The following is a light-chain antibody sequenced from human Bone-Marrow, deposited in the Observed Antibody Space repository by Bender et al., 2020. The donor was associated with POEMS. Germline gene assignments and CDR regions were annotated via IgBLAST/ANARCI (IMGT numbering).Light chain of an antibody. Sequence: QSALTQAASVSGSPGQSISISCTGTSSDVGGYNYVSWYQQHPGKAPKLMIFEVSKRPSGVPDRFSGSKSGSTASLTVSGLQAEDEADYYCSSYTGSTTVVFGGGTKLTVL. CDR1: SSDVGGYNY. CDR3: SSYTGSTTVV. V-gene: IGLV2-14*01. J-gene: IGLJ2*01. CDR2: EVS.